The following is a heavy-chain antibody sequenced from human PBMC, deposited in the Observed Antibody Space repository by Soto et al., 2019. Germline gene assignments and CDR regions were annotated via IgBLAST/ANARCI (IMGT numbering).Heavy chain of an antibody. J-gene: IGHJ4*02. CDR2: INHSGST. D-gene: IGHD3-3*01. CDR1: GGSFSGHF. CDR3: AGWAVGIMIFGVPKDY. V-gene: IGHV4-34*01. Sequence: SETLSLTCVVSGGSFSGHFWSWIRQPPGKGLEWIGEINHSGSTNYNPSLKSRVTISVDTSKNQFSLRLSSVTAADTAVYYCAGWAVGIMIFGVPKDYWGQGALVTVSS.